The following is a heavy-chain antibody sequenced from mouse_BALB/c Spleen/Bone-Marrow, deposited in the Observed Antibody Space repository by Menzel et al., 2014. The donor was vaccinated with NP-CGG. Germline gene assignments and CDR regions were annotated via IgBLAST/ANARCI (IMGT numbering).Heavy chain of an antibody. D-gene: IGHD2-14*01. J-gene: IGHJ2*01. Sequence: VQLQQSGSVLVRPGASVKLSCKASGYTFTSSWMRWAKQRPGQGLEWIGEIHPNTDNTNYDEKFKGKATLTVDTSSSTAYVDLSSLTSEDSAVYYCARHHRYAYYFDYWGQGTTLTVSS. V-gene: IGHV1S130*01. CDR3: ARHHRYAYYFDY. CDR2: IHPNTDNT. CDR1: GYTFTSSW.